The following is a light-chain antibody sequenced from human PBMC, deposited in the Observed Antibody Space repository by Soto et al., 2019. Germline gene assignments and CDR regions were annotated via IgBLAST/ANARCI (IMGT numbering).Light chain of an antibody. CDR3: SSYISGSRV. V-gene: IGLV2-14*01. CDR2: EVS. CDR1: SSDVGGYNY. Sequence: QSALTQPASVSGSPGQSITISCTGTSSDVGGYNYVSWYQQHPGKAPKLMIYEVSNRPSGVSNRFSGSKSGNTASLTISGLQAEDEADYYCSSYISGSRVFGTGTKLTVL. J-gene: IGLJ1*01.